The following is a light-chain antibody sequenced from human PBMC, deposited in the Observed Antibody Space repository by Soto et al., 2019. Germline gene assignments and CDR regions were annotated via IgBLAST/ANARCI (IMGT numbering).Light chain of an antibody. CDR2: NDD. Sequence: QSVLTQPPSASGTPGQRVTISCSGSSSNIGSNIVNWYQQLPGTAPKLLIYNDDRRPSGVPDRFSGSKSGPSASLAISGLQSEDEADYYCAAWDDRLNGPVVFGGGTKLTVL. V-gene: IGLV1-44*01. CDR3: AAWDDRLNGPVV. CDR1: SSNIGSNI. J-gene: IGLJ2*01.